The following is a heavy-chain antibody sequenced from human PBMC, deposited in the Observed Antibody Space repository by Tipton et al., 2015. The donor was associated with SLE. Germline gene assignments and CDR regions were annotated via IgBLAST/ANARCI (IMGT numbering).Heavy chain of an antibody. Sequence: TLSLTCTVSGASISSDYWSWIRQPGGKGLEWFGRIVTIGSTNYNPSLKRRVTISADTSKTQFSLKLSSVTAADTAVYYCASGGYGSGSHYLGGWFDPWGRGTLVTVSS. CDR2: IVTIGST. CDR1: GASISSDY. CDR3: ASGGYGSGSHYLGGWFDP. D-gene: IGHD3-10*01. V-gene: IGHV4-4*07. J-gene: IGHJ5*02.